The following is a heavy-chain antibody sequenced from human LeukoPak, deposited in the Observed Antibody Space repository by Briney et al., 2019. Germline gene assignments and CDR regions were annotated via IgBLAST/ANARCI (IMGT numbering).Heavy chain of an antibody. CDR2: ISWNSGSI. CDR3: AKGLSSGWYDGMDV. D-gene: IGHD6-19*01. V-gene: IGHV3-9*01. J-gene: IGHJ6*02. Sequence: GGSLRLSCAASGFTFDDYAMHWVRQAPGKGLEGVSGISWNSGSIDYADSVKGRFTISRDNAKNSLYLQMNSLRAEDTALYYCAKGLSSGWYDGMDVWGQGTTVTVSS. CDR1: GFTFDDYA.